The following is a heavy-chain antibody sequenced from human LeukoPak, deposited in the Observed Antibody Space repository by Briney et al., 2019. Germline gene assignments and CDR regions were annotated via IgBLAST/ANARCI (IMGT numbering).Heavy chain of an antibody. V-gene: IGHV3-9*01. D-gene: IGHD4-17*01. Sequence: GRSLRLSCAASGFTFDDYAMHWVRQSPGKGLEWVSGISWNSATRDYADSVKGRFTISRDNAKNSMFLRMSSLRPEDTGLYYCARDSESTVATTCLDYWGQGIRVTVAS. J-gene: IGHJ4*02. CDR3: ARDSESTVATTCLDY. CDR2: ISWNSATR. CDR1: GFTFDDYA.